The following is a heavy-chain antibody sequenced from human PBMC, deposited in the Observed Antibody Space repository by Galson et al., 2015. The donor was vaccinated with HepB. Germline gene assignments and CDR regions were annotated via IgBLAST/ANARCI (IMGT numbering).Heavy chain of an antibody. J-gene: IGHJ4*02. D-gene: IGHD6-19*01. CDR2: ISAYNGNK. Sequence: SVKVSCKASGYTFTDSGISWVRQPPGQGLEWLGWISAYNGNKRYAQKLQGRVTMTTDTYTSTAYMELRSLRSDDTAVYYCARDLGEIAVAAIFFDFWGQGTLVTVSS. CDR3: ARDLGEIAVAAIFFDF. V-gene: IGHV1-18*04. CDR1: GYTFTDSG.